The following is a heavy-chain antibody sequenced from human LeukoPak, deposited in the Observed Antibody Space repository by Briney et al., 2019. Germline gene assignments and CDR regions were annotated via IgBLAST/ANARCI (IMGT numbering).Heavy chain of an antibody. V-gene: IGHV1-18*01. CDR3: ARDSYGGVVTARNFDY. J-gene: IGHJ4*02. CDR1: GYTFTSYG. CDR2: ISAYNGNT. D-gene: IGHD2-21*02. Sequence: ASVKVSCKASGYTFTSYGISWVRQVPGQGLEWMGWISAYNGNTNYAQKLQGRVTMTTDTSTSTAYMELRSLRSDDTAVCYCARDSYGGVVTARNFDYWGQGTLVTVSS.